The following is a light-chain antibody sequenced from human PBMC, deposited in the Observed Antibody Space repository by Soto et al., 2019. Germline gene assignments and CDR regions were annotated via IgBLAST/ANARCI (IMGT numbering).Light chain of an antibody. Sequence: EIQMTPSPVTXPLPRGHRAPVTCRASKSVTSNYLASYKQKPRQDTXLXXXGASGRDTGIQDRLSRHGSGKELTLPTSGWHHEDFGASYCQLHAAATTWTFGEGTKVDI. V-gene: IGKV3-20*01. CDR3: QLHAAATTWT. CDR1: KSVTSNY. J-gene: IGKJ1*01. CDR2: GAS.